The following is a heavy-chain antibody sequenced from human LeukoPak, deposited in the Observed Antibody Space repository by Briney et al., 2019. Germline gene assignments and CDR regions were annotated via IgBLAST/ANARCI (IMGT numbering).Heavy chain of an antibody. CDR1: GGSISSYY. Sequence: PSETLSLTCTVSGGSISSYYWSWIRQPPGKGLEWIGLIYYTGSTNYNPSLKSRVTISVDSSKNQFSLKLSSVTAADTAVYYCARRRPHNPFDYWGQGTLVTVSS. J-gene: IGHJ4*02. CDR3: ARRRPHNPFDY. CDR2: IYYTGST. V-gene: IGHV4-59*01.